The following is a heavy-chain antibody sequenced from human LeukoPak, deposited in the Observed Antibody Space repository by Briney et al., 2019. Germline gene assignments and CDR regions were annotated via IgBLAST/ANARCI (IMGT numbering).Heavy chain of an antibody. CDR2: IYYSGST. CDR1: GGSISSYY. Sequence: PSETLSLTCAVSGGSISSYYWNWIRQPPGKGLEWIGYIYYSGSTNYNPSLKSRVTISLDTSKNQFSLKLSSVTAADTAVYYCAAEGYCSGGSCSRVFDYWGQGTLVTVSS. D-gene: IGHD2-15*01. J-gene: IGHJ4*02. V-gene: IGHV4-59*01. CDR3: AAEGYCSGGSCSRVFDY.